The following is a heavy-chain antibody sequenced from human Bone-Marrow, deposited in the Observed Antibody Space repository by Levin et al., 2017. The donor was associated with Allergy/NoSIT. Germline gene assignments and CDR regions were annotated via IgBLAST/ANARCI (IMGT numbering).Heavy chain of an antibody. J-gene: IGHJ4*02. CDR1: GFTFSDSY. Sequence: GGSLRLSCAASGFTFSDSYMSWVRQAPGKGLEWLSYISTSSTFTNYADSVKGRFTISRDNAKNSQYLQMKSLRAEDTAVYYCTRGDSSGLSDYWGQGSLVTVSS. D-gene: IGHD6-19*01. CDR3: TRGDSSGLSDY. V-gene: IGHV3-11*05. CDR2: ISTSSTFT.